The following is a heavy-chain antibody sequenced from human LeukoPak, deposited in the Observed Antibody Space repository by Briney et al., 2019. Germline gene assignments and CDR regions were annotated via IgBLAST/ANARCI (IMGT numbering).Heavy chain of an antibody. D-gene: IGHD3-22*01. CDR2: ISGSGGST. Sequence: GGSLRLACAASGFTFSSYAMSWVRQAPGKGLEWVSAISGSGGSTYYADSVKGRFTISRDNSKNTLYLQMNSLRAEDTAVYYCAKVGITMTVGDDYWGQRTLVTASS. CDR3: AKVGITMTVGDDY. J-gene: IGHJ4*02. CDR1: GFTFSSYA. V-gene: IGHV3-23*01.